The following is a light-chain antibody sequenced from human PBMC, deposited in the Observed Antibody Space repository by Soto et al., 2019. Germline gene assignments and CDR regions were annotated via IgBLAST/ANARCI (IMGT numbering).Light chain of an antibody. CDR3: QQSYSTS. Sequence: DIQMTQSPSSLSASVGDRVTITCRASQSISRYLNCYQQKPGKAPNLLIYAASSLQSGVPSRFSGSGSGTDFTLTINSLQPEDFATYYCQQSYSTSFGGGTKVEMK. V-gene: IGKV1-39*01. CDR1: QSISRY. J-gene: IGKJ4*01. CDR2: AAS.